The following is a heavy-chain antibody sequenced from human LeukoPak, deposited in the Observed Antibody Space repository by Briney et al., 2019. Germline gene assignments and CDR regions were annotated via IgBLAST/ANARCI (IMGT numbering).Heavy chain of an antibody. D-gene: IGHD5-24*01. V-gene: IGHV3-23*01. CDR3: AKDDRWLQFCC. CDR2: IIPSGHTT. CDR1: GFTFSTYS. J-gene: IGHJ4*02. Sequence: GGSLRLSCAASGFTFSTYSMNWVRQAPGKGLEWVSGIIPSGHTTYYADSVRGRFTISRDNSRNTLYLQMNSLRAEDTAVYYCAKDDRWLQFCCWGQGTLVTVSA.